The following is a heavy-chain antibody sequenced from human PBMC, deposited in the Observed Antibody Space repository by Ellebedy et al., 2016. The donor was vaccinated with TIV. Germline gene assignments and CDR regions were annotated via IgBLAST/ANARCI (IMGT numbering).Heavy chain of an antibody. CDR3: ARDLVGYSSSPWATEYYYMDV. V-gene: IGHV3-48*02. Sequence: GESLKISCAASGFTFSSYSMNWVRQAPGKGLEWVSYISSSSSTIYYADSVKGRFTISRDNAKNSLYLQMNSLRDEDTAVYYCARDLVGYSSSPWATEYYYMDVWGKGTTVTVSS. J-gene: IGHJ6*03. CDR2: ISSSSSTI. D-gene: IGHD6-6*01. CDR1: GFTFSSYS.